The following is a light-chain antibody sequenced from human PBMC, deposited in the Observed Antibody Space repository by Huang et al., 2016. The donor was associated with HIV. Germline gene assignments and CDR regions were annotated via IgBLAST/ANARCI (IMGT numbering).Light chain of an antibody. Sequence: DIVMTQSPDSLAVSLGERATINCKSSQSVLYSSNNENYLSCYQQKPGQPPKLLIYWASTRESGVPDRFSGSGSGTDFSLTISSLQTEDVAVYYCQQYYSAPLTFGGGTKVEIK. CDR1: QSVLYSSNNENY. CDR3: QQYYSAPLT. V-gene: IGKV4-1*01. J-gene: IGKJ4*01. CDR2: WAS.